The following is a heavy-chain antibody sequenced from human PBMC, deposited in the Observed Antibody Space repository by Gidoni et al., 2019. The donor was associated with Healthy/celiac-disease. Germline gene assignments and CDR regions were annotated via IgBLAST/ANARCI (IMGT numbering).Heavy chain of an antibody. V-gene: IGHV1-18*01. CDR2: ISAYNGNT. CDR1: GYTFTSYG. CDR3: ARDRRENYYGSGSYDYFDY. Sequence: QVQLVQSGAEVKKPGASVKVSCTASGYTFTSYGISWVRQAPGQGLEWMGWISAYNGNTNYAQKRQGRVTMTTETSTSTAYMELRSLRADDTAVYYCARDRRENYYGSGSYDYFDYWGQGTLVTVSS. J-gene: IGHJ4*02. D-gene: IGHD3-10*01.